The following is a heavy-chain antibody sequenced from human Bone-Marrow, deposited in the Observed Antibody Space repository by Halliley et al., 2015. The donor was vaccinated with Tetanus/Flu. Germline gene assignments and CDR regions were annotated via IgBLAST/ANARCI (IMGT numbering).Heavy chain of an antibody. Sequence: WVGRIKDKSSGGTADYAAPVKGGCSISRDDSTNTVSLQINSLRAEDSGVYYCTPDRGPLDHWGRGALVTVSS. V-gene: IGHV3-15*01. CDR2: IKDKSSGGTA. J-gene: IGHJ5*02. CDR3: TPDRGPLDH.